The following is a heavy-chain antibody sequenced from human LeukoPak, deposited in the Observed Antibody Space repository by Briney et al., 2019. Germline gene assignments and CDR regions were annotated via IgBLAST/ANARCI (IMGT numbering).Heavy chain of an antibody. J-gene: IGHJ6*04. CDR2: INSDGSST. D-gene: IGHD2-2*01. V-gene: IGHV3-74*01. CDR1: GFTFSSYW. Sequence: GGSLTLSCAASGFTFSSYWMHWVRQAPGKGLVWVSRINSDGSSTSYADSVKGRFTISRDNAKNTLYLQMNSLRAEDMAVYYCARDDVVVPAATLFYYYYGMDVWGKGTTVTVSS. CDR3: ARDDVVVPAATLFYYYYGMDV.